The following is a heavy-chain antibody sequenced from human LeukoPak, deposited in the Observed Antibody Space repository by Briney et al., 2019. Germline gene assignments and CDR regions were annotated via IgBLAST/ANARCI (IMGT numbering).Heavy chain of an antibody. CDR1: GFTFSNYG. J-gene: IGHJ4*02. CDR3: AKCAWKQLWLQAAFDD. Sequence: PGGSLRLSCAASGFTFSNYGMSWVRQAPGKGLEWVSGISWNSNVIGYADSVKGRFTISRDNAKNSLYLQMNSLRTEDTAFYYCAKCAWKQLWLQAAFDDWGQGTLVTVSS. CDR2: ISWNSNVI. V-gene: IGHV3-9*01. D-gene: IGHD5-18*01.